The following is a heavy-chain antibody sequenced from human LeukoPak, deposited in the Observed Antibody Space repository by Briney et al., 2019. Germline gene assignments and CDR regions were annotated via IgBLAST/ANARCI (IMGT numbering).Heavy chain of an antibody. V-gene: IGHV3-33*01. CDR3: ARMVRGVIIKAPNDAFDI. CDR2: IWYDGSNK. CDR1: GFTFSSYG. D-gene: IGHD3-10*01. J-gene: IGHJ3*02. Sequence: GGSLRLSCAASGFTFSSYGMHWVRQAPGKGLEWVAVIWYDGSNKYYADSVKGRFTRSRDNSKNTLYLQMNSLRAEDTAGYYCARMVRGVIIKAPNDAFDIWGQGTMVTVSS.